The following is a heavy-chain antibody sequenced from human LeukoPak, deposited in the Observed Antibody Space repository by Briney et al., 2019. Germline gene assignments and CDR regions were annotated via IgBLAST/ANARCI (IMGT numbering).Heavy chain of an antibody. J-gene: IGHJ4*02. D-gene: IGHD4-17*01. Sequence: GGSLRLSCAASGFTFSSYAMHWVRQAPGKGLEWVALIAYDGINKYYADSVKGRFTISRDNSKNTLYLQMNSLRAEDTAVYYCARDHGDYAFDCWGQGTLVTVSS. CDR1: GFTFSSYA. CDR2: IAYDGINK. V-gene: IGHV3-30-3*01. CDR3: ARDHGDYAFDC.